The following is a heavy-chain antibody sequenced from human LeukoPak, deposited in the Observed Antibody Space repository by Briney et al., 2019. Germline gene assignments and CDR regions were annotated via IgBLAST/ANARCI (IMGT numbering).Heavy chain of an antibody. V-gene: IGHV4-31*03. CDR3: ARESSNYGDAFDI. D-gene: IGHD4-11*01. J-gene: IGHJ3*02. CDR1: GGSISSGGYY. Sequence: PSETLSLTCTVSGGSISSGGYYWSWIRQHPGKGLEWIGYIYYSGSTYYNPSLKSRVTISVDTSKNQFSLKLSSVTAADTAVYYCARESSNYGDAFDIWGQGTMVTVSS. CDR2: IYYSGST.